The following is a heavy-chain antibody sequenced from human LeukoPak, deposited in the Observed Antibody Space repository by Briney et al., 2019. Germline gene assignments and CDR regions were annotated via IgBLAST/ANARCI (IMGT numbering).Heavy chain of an antibody. CDR2: ISGSGGST. CDR1: GFTFSSYA. D-gene: IGHD3-9*01. J-gene: IGHJ4*02. CDR3: ARGGYYNILTGYRSRFLGFDY. Sequence: GGSLRLSCAASGFTFSSYAMSWVRQAPGKGLEWVSAISGSGGSTYYADSVKGRFTISRDNSKNTVYLQMNSLRAEDTAVYYCARGGYYNILTGYRSRFLGFDYWGQGTLVTVSS. V-gene: IGHV3-23*01.